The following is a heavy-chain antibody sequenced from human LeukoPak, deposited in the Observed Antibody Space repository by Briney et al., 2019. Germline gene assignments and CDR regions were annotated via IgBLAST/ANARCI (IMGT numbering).Heavy chain of an antibody. CDR3: ARGTSMDV. CDR2: IKADGSAT. J-gene: IGHJ6*02. CDR1: GFTFNDRW. V-gene: IGHV3-74*01. Sequence: GSLRLSCAVSGFTFNDRWMHWVRQAPGKGLVWVSRIKADGSATNYADSVEGQFTISRDNAKSTLYLQMNSLRVEDTAIYYCARGTSMDVWGQGTTVTVSS.